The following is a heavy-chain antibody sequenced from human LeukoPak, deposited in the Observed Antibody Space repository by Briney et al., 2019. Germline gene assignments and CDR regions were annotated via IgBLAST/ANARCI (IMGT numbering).Heavy chain of an antibody. CDR1: GFTFSSYG. Sequence: GGSLRLSCAASGFTFSSYGMHWVRQAPGKGLEGVAVISYDGSNKYYADSVKGRFTISRDNSKNTLYLQMNSLRAEDTAVYYCAKDSSSWYGPLFYWGQGTLVTVSS. J-gene: IGHJ4*02. CDR2: ISYDGSNK. D-gene: IGHD6-13*01. V-gene: IGHV3-30*18. CDR3: AKDSSSWYGPLFY.